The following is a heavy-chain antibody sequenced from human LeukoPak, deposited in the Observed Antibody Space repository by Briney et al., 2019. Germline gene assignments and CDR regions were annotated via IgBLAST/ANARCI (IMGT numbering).Heavy chain of an antibody. CDR3: AREPNPKYGGPRDAFDI. V-gene: IGHV3-33*01. CDR2: IWYDGSNK. D-gene: IGHD4-23*01. J-gene: IGHJ3*02. CDR1: GFTFSSYG. Sequence: PGRSLRLSCAASGFTFSSYGMHWVRQAPGKGLEWVAVIWYDGSNKYYAYSVKGRFTISRDNSKNTLYLQMDSLRAEDTAVDYCAREPNPKYGGPRDAFDIWGQGTMVTVSS.